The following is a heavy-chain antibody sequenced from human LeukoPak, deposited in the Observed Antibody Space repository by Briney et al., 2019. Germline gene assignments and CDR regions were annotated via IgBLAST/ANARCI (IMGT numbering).Heavy chain of an antibody. CDR3: ANEQWYSSSWYDY. CDR2: ISTSNNYI. Sequence: GGSLRLSCVVSGFTFSSYNMNWVRQAPGKGLEWVSSISTSNNYIYYADSVKGRFTISRDNSKNTLYLQMNSLRAEDTAVYYCANEQWYSSSWYDYWGQGTLVTVSS. J-gene: IGHJ4*02. CDR1: GFTFSSYN. D-gene: IGHD6-13*01. V-gene: IGHV3-21*04.